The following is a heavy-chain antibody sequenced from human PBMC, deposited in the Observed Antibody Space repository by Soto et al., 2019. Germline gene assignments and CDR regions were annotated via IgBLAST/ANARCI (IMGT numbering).Heavy chain of an antibody. J-gene: IGHJ4*02. CDR3: AITAMINRDSSTSVVY. Sequence: GVSLRLSCAASGLTFSNVWMTWVRQAPGKGLEWVGRIKSKSDGETADVAAPVKARFTISRDDSKNTVFLEMNSLKSEDTALYYCAITAMINRDSSTSVVYWGRG. V-gene: IGHV3-15*01. CDR2: IKSKSDGETA. D-gene: IGHD5-18*01. CDR1: GLTFSNVW.